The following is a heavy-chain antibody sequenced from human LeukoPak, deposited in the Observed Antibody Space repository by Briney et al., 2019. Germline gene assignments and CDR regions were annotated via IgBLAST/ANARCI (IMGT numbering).Heavy chain of an antibody. V-gene: IGHV4-30-2*01. CDR3: ARDDPYYYDSSGYYPGAFDI. Sequence: PSQTLSLTCTVSGGSISSGGYYWSWIRQPPGKGLEWIGYIYHSGSTYYNPSLKSRVTISVDRSKNQFSLKLSSVTAADTAVYYCARDDPYYYDSSGYYPGAFDIWGQGTMVTVSS. D-gene: IGHD3-22*01. J-gene: IGHJ3*02. CDR1: GGSISSGGYY. CDR2: IYHSGST.